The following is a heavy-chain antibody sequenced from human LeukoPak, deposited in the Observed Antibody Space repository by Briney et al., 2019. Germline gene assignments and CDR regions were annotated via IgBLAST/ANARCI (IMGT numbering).Heavy chain of an antibody. Sequence: SSETLSLTCTVYGGALSGYYWSWIRQPPGKGLDWIGEINHSEIPRYNPSLKSRVTISLDTSKNQFSLNLTSVTAADTALYYCARGLSPAGETLGYWGQGTLVTVSS. D-gene: IGHD7-27*01. CDR1: GGALSGYY. CDR2: INHSEIP. V-gene: IGHV4-34*01. J-gene: IGHJ4*02. CDR3: ARGLSPAGETLGY.